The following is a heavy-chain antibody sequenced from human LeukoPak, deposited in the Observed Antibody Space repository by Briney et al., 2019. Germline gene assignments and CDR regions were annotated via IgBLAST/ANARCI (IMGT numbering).Heavy chain of an antibody. CDR2: IIPIFGTA. CDR1: GGTFSSYA. Sequence: SVNVSCKASGGTFSSYAISWVRQAPGQGLEWMGGIIPIFGTANYAQKFQGRVTITADESTSTAYMELSSLRSEDTAVYYCARFGGVNDYYFDYWGQGTLVTVSS. CDR3: ARFGGVNDYYFDY. V-gene: IGHV1-69*13. J-gene: IGHJ4*02. D-gene: IGHD2-8*02.